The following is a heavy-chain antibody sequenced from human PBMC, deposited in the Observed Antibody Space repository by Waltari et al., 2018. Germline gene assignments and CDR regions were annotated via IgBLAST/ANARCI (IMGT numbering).Heavy chain of an antibody. D-gene: IGHD3-10*01. CDR3: AALSFMVRGADFDI. CDR2: IVVGRGNT. V-gene: IGHV1-58*02. Sequence: QMQLVQSGPEVKKPGTSVKVSCKASGFTFTSSAMQWVRQARGQRLEGIGWIVVGRGNTNYEQKVQERVTITRDRSTSTAYMELSSLRSEDTAVYYCAALSFMVRGADFDIWGQGTMVTVSS. J-gene: IGHJ3*02. CDR1: GFTFTSSA.